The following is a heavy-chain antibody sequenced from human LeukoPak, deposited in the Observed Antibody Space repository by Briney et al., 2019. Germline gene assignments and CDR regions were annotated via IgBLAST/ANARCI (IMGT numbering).Heavy chain of an antibody. D-gene: IGHD1-26*01. CDR3: ARDPYSGGYGDDYYYYMDV. Sequence: GGSLRLSCVASGFTFSYYGMHWVRQAPGKGLEWVAFIRYVERDKYYADSVKGRFTISRDNAQNSLYLHMSSLRAEDTAVYYCARDPYSGGYGDDYYYYMDVWGKGTTVTISS. J-gene: IGHJ6*03. V-gene: IGHV3-30*02. CDR1: GFTFSYYG. CDR2: IRYVERDK.